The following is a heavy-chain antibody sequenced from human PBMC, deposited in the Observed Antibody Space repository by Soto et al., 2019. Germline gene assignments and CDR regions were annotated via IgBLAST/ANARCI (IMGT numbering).Heavy chain of an antibody. J-gene: IGHJ6*02. V-gene: IGHV3-30-3*01. CDR1: GFTFSSYA. CDR2: ISYDGSNK. Sequence: LRLSCAASGFTFSSYAMHWVRQAPGKGLEWVAVISYDGSNKYYADSVKGRFTISRDNSKNTLYLQMNSLRAEDTAVYYCARADQLLYHGMDVWGQGTTVTVSS. CDR3: ARADQLLYHGMDV. D-gene: IGHD2-2*01.